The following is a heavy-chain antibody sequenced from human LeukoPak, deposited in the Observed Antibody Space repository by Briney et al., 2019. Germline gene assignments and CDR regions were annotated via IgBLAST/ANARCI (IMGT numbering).Heavy chain of an antibody. CDR1: GYTLTDYY. Sequence: ASVKVSCKASGYTLTDYYMHWVRQAPGQGLEWMGRIIPILGIANYAQKFQGRVTITADKSTSTAYMELSSLRSEDTAVYYCARDGEDLGLEPREPSYYYGMDVWGQGTTVTVSS. CDR3: ARDGEDLGLEPREPSYYYGMDV. D-gene: IGHD1-1*01. J-gene: IGHJ6*02. CDR2: IIPILGIA. V-gene: IGHV1-69*04.